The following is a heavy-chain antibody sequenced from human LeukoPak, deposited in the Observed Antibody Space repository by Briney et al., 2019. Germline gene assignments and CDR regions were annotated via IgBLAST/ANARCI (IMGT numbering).Heavy chain of an antibody. V-gene: IGHV3-30*18. CDR3: AKEKKVALLWFGELSD. CDR2: KSTNGSKQ. Sequence: GGSLRLSCAASGFTSGFTFNRFGMHWVRQAPGKGLDKVAVKSTNGSKQSYADPVKGRFTISRDNSNNTLYLQMNSLRVEDTAVYYCAKEKKVALLWFGELSDWGQGTLVTVSS. CDR1: GFTSGFTFNRFG. D-gene: IGHD3-10*01. J-gene: IGHJ4*02.